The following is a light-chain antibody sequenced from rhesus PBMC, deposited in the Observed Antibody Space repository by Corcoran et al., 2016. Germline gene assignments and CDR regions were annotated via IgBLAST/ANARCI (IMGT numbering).Light chain of an antibody. Sequence: ETVVTQSPATLALSPGERATLSCRASQRVGSYLAWYQQKPGQAPRLLIYGASSRATGIPDRFSGSGSGTDFTLTISSLEPEDVGVYYCQQSSNLSTFGPGTKVDMK. CDR2: GAS. J-gene: IGKJ3*01. CDR3: QQSSNLST. CDR1: QRVGSY. V-gene: IGKV3-24*04.